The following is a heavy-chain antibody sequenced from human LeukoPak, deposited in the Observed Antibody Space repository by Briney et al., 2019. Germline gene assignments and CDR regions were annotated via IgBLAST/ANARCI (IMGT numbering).Heavy chain of an antibody. Sequence: PGGSLRLSCSASGFTFSSYAMHWVRQAPGKGLEYVSATSSNGGSTYYADSVKGRFTISRDNSKNTLYLQMSSLRVEDTAVYYCVKDRGPPYYDFWSGYYYGMDVWGQGTTVTVSS. V-gene: IGHV3-64D*06. J-gene: IGHJ6*02. D-gene: IGHD3-3*01. CDR2: TSSNGGST. CDR3: VKDRGPPYYDFWSGYYYGMDV. CDR1: GFTFSSYA.